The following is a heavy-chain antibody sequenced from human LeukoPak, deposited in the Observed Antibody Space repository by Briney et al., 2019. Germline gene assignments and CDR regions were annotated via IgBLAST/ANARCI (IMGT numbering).Heavy chain of an antibody. CDR2: ISWNSGSI. Sequence: GGSLRLSCAASGFTFSSYAMHWARQAPGKGLEWVSGISWNSGSIGYADSVKGRFTVSKDNAKNSLYLQMNSLRAEDTALYYCAKVPITFGGVIVYYFDYWGQGTLVTVSS. CDR3: AKVPITFGGVIVYYFDY. D-gene: IGHD3-16*02. V-gene: IGHV3-9*01. CDR1: GFTFSSYA. J-gene: IGHJ4*02.